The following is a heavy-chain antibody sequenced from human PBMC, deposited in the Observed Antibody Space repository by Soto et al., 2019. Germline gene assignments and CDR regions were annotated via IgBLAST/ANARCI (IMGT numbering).Heavy chain of an antibody. Sequence: SVKVSCKASGYTFTGYYMPWVRQAPGQGLEWMGWINPIFGTANYAQKFQGRVTITADKSTSTAYMELSSLRSEDTAVYYCARELGYCSSTSCQDYYYYYGMDVWGQGTTVTVSS. D-gene: IGHD2-2*01. V-gene: IGHV1-69*06. CDR2: INPIFGTA. CDR1: GYTFTGYY. CDR3: ARELGYCSSTSCQDYYYYYGMDV. J-gene: IGHJ6*02.